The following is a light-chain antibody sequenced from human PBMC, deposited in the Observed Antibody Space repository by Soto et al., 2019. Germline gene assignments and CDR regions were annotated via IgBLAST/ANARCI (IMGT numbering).Light chain of an antibody. V-gene: IGKV1-39*01. J-gene: IGKJ2*01. CDR1: QSLSSR. Sequence: IQMTQSPSSLSASVGDRFTITCRASQSLSSRLTWYQQKPGEAPKLLIYETSSLHSGVPSRFSGSGSETDFTLTINSLQPEDFATYYCEQSFSPPYTFGQGTKLEI. CDR3: EQSFSPPYT. CDR2: ETS.